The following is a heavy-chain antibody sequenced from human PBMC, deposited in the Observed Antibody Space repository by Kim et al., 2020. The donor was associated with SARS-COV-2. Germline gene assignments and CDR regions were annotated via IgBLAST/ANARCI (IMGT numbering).Heavy chain of an antibody. J-gene: IGHJ4*02. D-gene: IGHD3-10*01. Sequence: GGSLRLSCAASGFDFSYYYMSWIRQTPGKGLEWVSYISGITSYTSYADSVKGRFSISRDNAKNSLYLQMISLRVEDTATYYCARFTEGGSAIYSFDYWGQGPRIPVPS. CDR3: ARFTEGGSAIYSFDY. CDR2: ISGITSYT. CDR1: GFDFSYYY. V-gene: IGHV3-11*03.